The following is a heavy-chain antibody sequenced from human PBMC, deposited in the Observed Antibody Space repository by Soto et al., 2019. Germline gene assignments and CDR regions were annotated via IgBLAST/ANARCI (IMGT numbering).Heavy chain of an antibody. CDR1: GGTFSSYA. Sequence: SVKVSCKASGGTFSSYAISWVRQAPGQGLEWMGGIIPIFGTANYAQKFQGRVTITADESTSTAYMELSSLRSEDTAVYYCARDSNYRSGSYYSLFDYWGQGTLVTVSS. J-gene: IGHJ4*02. V-gene: IGHV1-69*13. CDR3: ARDSNYRSGSYYSLFDY. D-gene: IGHD3-10*01. CDR2: IIPIFGTA.